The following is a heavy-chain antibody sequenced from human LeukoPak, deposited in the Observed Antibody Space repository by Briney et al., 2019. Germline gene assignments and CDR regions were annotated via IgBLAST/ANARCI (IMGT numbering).Heavy chain of an antibody. Sequence: GGSLRLYCAASGFTFSSHDMNWVRQAPGKGLEWVSSITTAASSYIYYADSVKGRFTISRDDAKNSLYLQMDSLRAEDTAVYYCARDYGGPHYFDYWGQGTLVTVSS. V-gene: IGHV3-21*01. J-gene: IGHJ4*02. CDR2: ITTAASSYI. CDR1: GFTFSSHD. CDR3: ARDYGGPHYFDY. D-gene: IGHD2-15*01.